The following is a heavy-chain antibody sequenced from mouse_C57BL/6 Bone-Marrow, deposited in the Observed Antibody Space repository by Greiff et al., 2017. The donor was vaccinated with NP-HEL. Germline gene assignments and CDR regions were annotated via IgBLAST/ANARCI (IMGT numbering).Heavy chain of an antibody. CDR3: AREGDYYGSSHYYAMDY. J-gene: IGHJ4*01. CDR1: GYTFTDYN. V-gene: IGHV1-22*01. Sequence: EVQLQQSGPELVKPGASVKMSCKASGYTFTDYNMHWVKQSHGKSLEWIGYINPNNGGTSYNQKFKGKATLTVNKSSSTAYMELRSLTSEDSAVYYCAREGDYYGSSHYYAMDYWGQGTSVTVSS. D-gene: IGHD1-1*01. CDR2: INPNNGGT.